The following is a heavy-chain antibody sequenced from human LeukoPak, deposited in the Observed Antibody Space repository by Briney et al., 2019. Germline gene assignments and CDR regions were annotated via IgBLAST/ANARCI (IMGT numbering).Heavy chain of an antibody. D-gene: IGHD1-14*01. CDR1: GGSISSYY. J-gene: IGHJ6*03. Sequence: SETLSLTCTVSGGSISSYYWSWIRQPAGKGLEWIGRIYTSGSTNYNPSLKSRVTMSVDTSKNQFSLKLSSVTAADTAVYYCARATPYNARSDGGWSSHYYYYYMDVWGKGTTVTVSS. CDR2: IYTSGST. CDR3: ARATPYNARSDGGWSSHYYYYYMDV. V-gene: IGHV4-4*07.